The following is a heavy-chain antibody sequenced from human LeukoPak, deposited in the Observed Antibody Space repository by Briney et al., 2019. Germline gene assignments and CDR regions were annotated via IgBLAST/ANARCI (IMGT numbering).Heavy chain of an antibody. V-gene: IGHV1-24*01. CDR1: GYTLTELS. J-gene: IGHJ4*01. CDR2: FDPEDGET. CDR3: ATASDTAMVTPSFDY. Sequence: ASVKVSCKVSGYTLTELSMHWVRQAPGKVLEWMGGFDPEDGETIFAQKFQGRVTMTEDTSTNTAYMELSSLRSEDTAVYYCATASDTAMVTPSFDYWGQGTLVTVSS. D-gene: IGHD5-18*01.